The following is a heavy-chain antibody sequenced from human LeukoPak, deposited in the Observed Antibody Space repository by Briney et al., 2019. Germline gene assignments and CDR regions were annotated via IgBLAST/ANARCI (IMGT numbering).Heavy chain of an antibody. J-gene: IGHJ4*02. CDR3: ARDYYYDSSGYCFDY. CDR1: GFTFSSYW. CDR2: INRDGSST. V-gene: IGHV3-74*01. Sequence: PGGSLRLSCAASGFTFSSYWMHWVRQAPGKGLVWVSRINRDGSSTSYADSVKGRFTISRDNAKNTLYLQMNSLRAEDTAVYYCARDYYYDSSGYCFDYWGQGTLVTVSS. D-gene: IGHD3-22*01.